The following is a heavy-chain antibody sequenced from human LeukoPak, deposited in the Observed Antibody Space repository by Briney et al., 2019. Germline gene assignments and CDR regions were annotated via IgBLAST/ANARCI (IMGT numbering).Heavy chain of an antibody. J-gene: IGHJ3*02. CDR2: IHPNTGGT. D-gene: IGHD6-6*01. Sequence: GASVKVSCKASGYTFTGHYIHWVRQAPGQGLEWMGWIHPNTGGTKYAQKFQGRVTMTRDTSSSTAYMELSSLRSADTAVYYCAREYSSSNAFDIWGQGTMVTVSS. CDR3: AREYSSSNAFDI. V-gene: IGHV1-2*02. CDR1: GYTFTGHY.